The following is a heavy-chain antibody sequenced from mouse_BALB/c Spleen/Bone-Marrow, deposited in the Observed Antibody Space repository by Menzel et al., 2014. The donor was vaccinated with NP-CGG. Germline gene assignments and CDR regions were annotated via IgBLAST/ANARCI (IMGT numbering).Heavy chain of an antibody. CDR2: INPGTDYT. CDR3: ARYDYGTKRAWFAY. D-gene: IGHD1-1*01. J-gene: IGHJ3*01. CDR1: GYTFTSYW. Sequence: VKLVESGPELAKPGASVKMSCKASGYTFTSYWMHWLKRRPGQGLEWIGYINPGTDYTEYNQKFKDKATLTADTSSTTAYMQLSSLTSEDSAVYYCARYDYGTKRAWFAYWGQGTLVTVSA. V-gene: IGHV1-7*01.